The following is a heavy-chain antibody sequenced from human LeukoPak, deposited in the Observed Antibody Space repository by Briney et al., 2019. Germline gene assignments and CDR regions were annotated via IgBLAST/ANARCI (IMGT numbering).Heavy chain of an antibody. Sequence: SETLSLTCAVSGYSISSGYYWGWIRQPPGKGLEWIGSIYHSGSTYYNPSLKSRVTISVDTSKNQFPLKLSSVTAADTAVYYCARLEGYWGQGTLVTVSS. CDR2: IYHSGST. J-gene: IGHJ4*02. CDR1: GYSISSGYY. V-gene: IGHV4-38-2*01. CDR3: ARLEGY.